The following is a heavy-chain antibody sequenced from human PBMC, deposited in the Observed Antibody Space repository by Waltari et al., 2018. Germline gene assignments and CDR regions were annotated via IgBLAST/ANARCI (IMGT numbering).Heavy chain of an antibody. Sequence: QVQLQESGPGLVKPSETLSLTCTVSGYSISSGYYWGWIRQPPGKGLEWIGSIYHSGRTYYNPSLKSRVTISVDTSKNQFSLKLSSVTAADTAVYYCAREYDYIWGSYRYTAGVDYWGQGTLVTVSS. CDR2: IYHSGRT. V-gene: IGHV4-38-2*02. J-gene: IGHJ4*02. CDR3: AREYDYIWGSYRYTAGVDY. CDR1: GYSISSGYY. D-gene: IGHD3-16*02.